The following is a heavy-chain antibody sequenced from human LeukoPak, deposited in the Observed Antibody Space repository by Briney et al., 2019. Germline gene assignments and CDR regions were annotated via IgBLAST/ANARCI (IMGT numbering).Heavy chain of an antibody. D-gene: IGHD6-13*01. CDR3: ASAGLVYSSGWYLETPFDY. J-gene: IGHJ4*02. V-gene: IGHV3-21*01. CDR2: ISSSSSYI. CDR1: GFTFSSYS. Sequence: GGSLRLSCAASGFTFSSYSMNWVRQAPGKGLEWVSSISSSSSYIYYADSVKGRFTISRDNAKNSLYLQMNSLRAEDTAVYYCASAGLVYSSGWYLETPFDYWGQGTLVTVSS.